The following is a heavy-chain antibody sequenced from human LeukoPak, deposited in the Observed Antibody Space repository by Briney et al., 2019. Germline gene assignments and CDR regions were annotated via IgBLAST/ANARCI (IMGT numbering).Heavy chain of an antibody. V-gene: IGHV3-48*03. Sequence: GGSLRLSCAASGFTFSSYEMNWVRQAPGKGLEWVSYISSSGSTIYYADSVKGRFTISRDNSKNTLYLQMNSLRAEDTAVYYCAKSRRIVGATRYNFDYWGQGTLVTVSS. CDR2: ISSSGSTI. D-gene: IGHD1-26*01. CDR3: AKSRRIVGATRYNFDY. J-gene: IGHJ4*02. CDR1: GFTFSSYE.